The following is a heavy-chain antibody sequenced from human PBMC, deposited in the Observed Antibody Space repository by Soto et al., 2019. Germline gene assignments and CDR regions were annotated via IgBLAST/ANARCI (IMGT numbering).Heavy chain of an antibody. CDR2: ISGSGGST. CDR1: GFTFSSYA. D-gene: IGHD3-3*01. Sequence: GGSLRLSCAASGFTFSSYAMSWVRQAPGKGLEWVSAISGSGGSTYYADSVKGRFTISRDNSKNTLYLQMNSLRAEDTAVYYYAKDRLVRFLEWLPDYFDYWGQGTLVTVSS. J-gene: IGHJ4*02. CDR3: AKDRLVRFLEWLPDYFDY. V-gene: IGHV3-23*01.